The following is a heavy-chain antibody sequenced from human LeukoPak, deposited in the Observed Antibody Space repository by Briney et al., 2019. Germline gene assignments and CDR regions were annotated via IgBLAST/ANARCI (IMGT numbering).Heavy chain of an antibody. CDR1: GFTFSRYW. Sequence: GSLRLSCGASGFTFSRYWMTWVRQAPGKGLEWIGNIYTTGSTYYSPSLKSRVIISLDTSENQFSLTLSSLTAADTAVYYCAKGNPYYDYWGQGTLVTVSS. V-gene: IGHV4-4*08. D-gene: IGHD3-22*01. CDR2: IYTTGST. J-gene: IGHJ4*02. CDR3: AKGNPYYDY.